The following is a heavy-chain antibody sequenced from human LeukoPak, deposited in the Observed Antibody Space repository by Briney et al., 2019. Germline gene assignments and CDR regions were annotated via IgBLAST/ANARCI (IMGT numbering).Heavy chain of an antibody. D-gene: IGHD6-19*01. Sequence: PSETLSLTCRVSGGSISSYHWSWIRQAAGKGLEWIGRIYATGITNYNPSLKSRVTMSVDTSKNQFSLMMRSVTAADTAVYYCARDPGYSSGWNWFDPWGQGTLVTVSS. J-gene: IGHJ5*02. CDR1: GGSISSYH. CDR3: ARDPGYSSGWNWFDP. V-gene: IGHV4-4*07. CDR2: IYATGIT.